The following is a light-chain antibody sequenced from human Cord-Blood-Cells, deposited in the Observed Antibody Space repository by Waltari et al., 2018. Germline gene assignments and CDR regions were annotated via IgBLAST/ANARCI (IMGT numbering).Light chain of an antibody. CDR1: QSISSY. CDR2: AAS. J-gene: IGKJ2*01. V-gene: IGKV1-39*01. Sequence: DIQMTQSPSSLSASVRDRVTITCRASQSISSYLNWYQQKPGKAPKLLIYAASSLQSGVPSRFSGSGSGTDFTLTISSLQPEDFATYYCQQSYSTPYTF. CDR3: QQSYSTPYT.